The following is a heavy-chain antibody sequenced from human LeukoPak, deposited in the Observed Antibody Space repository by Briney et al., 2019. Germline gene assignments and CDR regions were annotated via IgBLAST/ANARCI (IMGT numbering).Heavy chain of an antibody. J-gene: IGHJ4*02. CDR3: ARVSSSGYKYFDY. CDR2: IYGGDNT. D-gene: IGHD3-22*01. V-gene: IGHV3-53*01. CDR1: GFAVSSNY. Sequence: PGGSLRLSCAASGFAVSSNYMSWVRQAPGKGLEWVSVIYGGDNTYYADSVKGRFTIPRENSKNTLYLQMNSLRAEDTAVYYCARVSSSGYKYFDYWGQGTLVTVSS.